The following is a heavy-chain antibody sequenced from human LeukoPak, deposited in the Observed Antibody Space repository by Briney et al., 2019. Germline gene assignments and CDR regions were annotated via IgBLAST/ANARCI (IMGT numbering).Heavy chain of an antibody. J-gene: IGHJ2*01. CDR2: ISSSSSYI. D-gene: IGHD4-17*01. CDR3: ARVDGDYAPKYWYFDL. Sequence: PGGSLRLSCAASGLTFSNYAMSWVRQAPGKGLEWVSSISSSSSYIYYADSVKGRFTISRDNAKNSLYLQMNSLRAEDTAVYYCARVDGDYAPKYWYFDLWGRGTLVTVSS. V-gene: IGHV3-21*01. CDR1: GLTFSNYA.